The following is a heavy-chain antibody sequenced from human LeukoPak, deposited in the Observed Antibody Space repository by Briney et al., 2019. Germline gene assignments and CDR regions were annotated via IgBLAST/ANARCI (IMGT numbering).Heavy chain of an antibody. V-gene: IGHV1-2*02. CDR3: ARAPKLPTYYDFWSGRYYFDY. CDR1: GYTFTGYY. J-gene: IGHJ4*02. CDR2: INPNSGGT. Sequence: ASVKVSCKASGYTFTGYYMHWVRQAPGQGLEWLGWINPNSGGTNYAQKFQGRVTMTRDTSISTAYMELSRLRSDDTAVYYCARAPKLPTYYDFWSGRYYFDYWGQGTLVTVSS. D-gene: IGHD3-3*01.